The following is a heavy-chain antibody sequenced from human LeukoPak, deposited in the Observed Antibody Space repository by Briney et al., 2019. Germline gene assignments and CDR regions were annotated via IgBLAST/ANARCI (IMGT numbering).Heavy chain of an antibody. D-gene: IGHD2-2*01. V-gene: IGHV3-11*06. Sequence: PGGSLRLSCAASGFTFSDYYMSWIRQAPGKGLEWVSHISSSRSYTNYADSVKGRFTISRDNAKNSLYLQMNSLRAEDTAVYYCARDCSSTSCYVLWEPGYGMDVWGQGTTVTVSS. CDR1: GFTFSDYY. CDR3: ARDCSSTSCYVLWEPGYGMDV. CDR2: ISSSRSYT. J-gene: IGHJ6*02.